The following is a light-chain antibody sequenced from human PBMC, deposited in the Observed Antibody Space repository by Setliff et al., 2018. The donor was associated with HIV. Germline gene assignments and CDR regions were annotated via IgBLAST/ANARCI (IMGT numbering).Light chain of an antibody. CDR2: KDN. Sequence: QSALPQPASVSGSPGHSITISCTGSNNNLGSYNLVSWYQQLPGKAPKLLIYKDNKRPSGVPDRFSASKSDTSASLAISGLRSEDEADYHCAAWDDSLTSYVFGPGTKVTVL. V-gene: IGLV2-14*02. CDR1: NNNLGSYNL. J-gene: IGLJ1*01. CDR3: AAWDDSLTSYV.